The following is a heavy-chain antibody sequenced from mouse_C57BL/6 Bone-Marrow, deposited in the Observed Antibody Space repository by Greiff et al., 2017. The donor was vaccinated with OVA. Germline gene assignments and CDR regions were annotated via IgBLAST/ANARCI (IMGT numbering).Heavy chain of an antibody. CDR3: ARAPTAITTVVATWYFDV. D-gene: IGHD1-1*01. V-gene: IGHV1-72*01. J-gene: IGHJ1*03. CDR1: GYTFTSYW. Sequence: QVQLKQPGAELVKPGASVKLSCKASGYTFTSYWMHWVKQRPGRGLEWIGRIDPNSGGTKYNEKFKSKATLTVDKPSSTAYMQLSSLTSEDSAVYYCARAPTAITTVVATWYFDVWGKGTTVTVSS. CDR2: IDPNSGGT.